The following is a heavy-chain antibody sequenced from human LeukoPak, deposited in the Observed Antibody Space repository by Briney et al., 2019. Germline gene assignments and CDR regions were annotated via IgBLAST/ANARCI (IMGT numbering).Heavy chain of an antibody. V-gene: IGHV1-69*04. J-gene: IGHJ4*02. D-gene: IGHD1-1*01. CDR2: IIPILGIA. CDR1: GGTFSSYA. CDR3: ARRGTGTSVGFDY. Sequence: SVKVSCKASGGTFSSYAISWVRQSPGQGLEWMGRIIPILGIANYAQKFQGRVTITADKSTSTAYMELSSLRSEDTAVYYCARRGTGTSVGFDYWGQGTLVTVSS.